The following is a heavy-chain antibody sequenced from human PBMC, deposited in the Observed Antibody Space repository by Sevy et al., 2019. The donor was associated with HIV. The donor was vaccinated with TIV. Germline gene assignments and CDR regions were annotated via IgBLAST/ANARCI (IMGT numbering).Heavy chain of an antibody. CDR2: IKQDGSEK. D-gene: IGHD2-2*01. Sequence: GGSLRLSCAASGFTFSSYWMSWVRQAPGKGLEWVANIKQDGSEKYYVDPVKGRFTISRDNAKNSLYLQMNSLRAEDTAVYYCARDVPPLGYYYYMDVWGKGTTVTVSS. CDR3: ARDVPPLGYYYYMDV. J-gene: IGHJ6*03. V-gene: IGHV3-7*03. CDR1: GFTFSSYW.